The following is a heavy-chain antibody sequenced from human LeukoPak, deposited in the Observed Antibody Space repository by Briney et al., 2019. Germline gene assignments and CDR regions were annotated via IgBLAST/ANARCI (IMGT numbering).Heavy chain of an antibody. J-gene: IGHJ5*02. CDR1: GYSISSGYY. D-gene: IGHD3-22*01. CDR2: IYHSGST. CDR3: ARGVGTMIVVVPPTAWFDP. V-gene: IGHV4-38-2*01. Sequence: SETLSLTCAASGYSISSGYYWGWIRQPPGKGLEWIGSIYHSGSTYYNPSLKSRVTISVDTSKNQFSLKLSSVTAADTAVYYCARGVGTMIVVVPPTAWFDPWGQGTLVTVSS.